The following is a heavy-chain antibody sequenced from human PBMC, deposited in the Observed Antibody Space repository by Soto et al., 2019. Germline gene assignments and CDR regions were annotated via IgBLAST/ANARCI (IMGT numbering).Heavy chain of an antibody. Sequence: SETPSPTCNVFGSYISSYFWSWIRQPPGKGLEWIGYIYYSGSTNYNPSLKSRVTISVDTSKNQFSLKLSSVTAADTAVYYCARVWGGAFDIWGQGTMVT. J-gene: IGHJ3*02. V-gene: IGHV4-59*01. CDR1: GSYISSYF. CDR2: IYYSGST. D-gene: IGHD3-10*01. CDR3: ARVWGGAFDI.